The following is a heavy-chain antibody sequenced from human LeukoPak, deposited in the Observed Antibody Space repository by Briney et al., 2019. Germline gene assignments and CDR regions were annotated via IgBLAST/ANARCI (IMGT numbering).Heavy chain of an antibody. D-gene: IGHD3-22*01. CDR2: ISYDGGNK. V-gene: IGHV3-30*18. CDR1: GFTFSSYD. J-gene: IGHJ3*02. Sequence: GGSLRLSCAASGFTFSSYDIHWVRQAPGKGLEWGGGISYDGGNKYYADSVKGRFAITRGNSKNAVWLQMKSLRAEDTVVYYGAEGTHCYDSSGYWGAFDIWGQGTMVTVSS. CDR3: AEGTHCYDSSGYWGAFDI.